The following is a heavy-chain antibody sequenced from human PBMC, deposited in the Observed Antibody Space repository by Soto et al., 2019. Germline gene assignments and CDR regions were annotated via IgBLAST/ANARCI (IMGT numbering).Heavy chain of an antibody. CDR3: ARVGGGYNWKCDPSQEV. V-gene: IGHV1-69*06. Sequence: SVKVSCKASGGTFSSYAISWVRQAPGQGLEWMGGIIPIFGTANYAQKFQGRVTITADKSTSTAYMELSSLRSEDTAVYYCARVGGGYNWKCDPSQEVWGQGTTVTVSS. D-gene: IGHD1-20*01. CDR1: GGTFSSYA. CDR2: IIPIFGTA. J-gene: IGHJ6*02.